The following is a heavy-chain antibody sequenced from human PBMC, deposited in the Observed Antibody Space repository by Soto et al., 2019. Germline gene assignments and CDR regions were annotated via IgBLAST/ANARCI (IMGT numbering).Heavy chain of an antibody. D-gene: IGHD3-9*01. CDR2: IYYSGST. CDR3: ERGLRYFDWLPPYGMDV. CDR1: GGSISSYY. Sequence: SETLSLTCTVSGGSISSYYWSWIRQHPGKGLEWIGYIYYSGSTYYNPSLKSRATISVDTSKNQFYLKLSSVTAADTAVYYCERGLRYFDWLPPYGMDVWGQGNTVTVS. V-gene: IGHV4-31*03. J-gene: IGHJ6*02.